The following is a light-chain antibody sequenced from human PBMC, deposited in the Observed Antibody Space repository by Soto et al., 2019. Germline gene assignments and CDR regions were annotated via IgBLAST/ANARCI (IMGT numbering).Light chain of an antibody. CDR2: AAS. Sequence: DIQMTQSPSSLSASVGDRVTITCRASQFIGNHLNWYQQQPGKAPKLLLFAASNLQSGVPSRFRGRGSGTDFTLTISSLQPEDSAIYSGHQSYRIPRAFGPGTKVEIK. CDR3: HQSYRIPRA. J-gene: IGKJ3*01. V-gene: IGKV1-39*01. CDR1: QFIGNH.